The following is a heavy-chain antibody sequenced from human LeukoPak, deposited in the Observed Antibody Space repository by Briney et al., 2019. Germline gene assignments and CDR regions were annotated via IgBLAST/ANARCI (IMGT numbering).Heavy chain of an antibody. CDR2: IIPIFGTA. CDR1: GYTFTSYD. D-gene: IGHD1-26*01. CDR3: ARLDSGSYAFDI. V-gene: IGHV1-69*13. J-gene: IGHJ3*02. Sequence: SVKVSCKASGYTFTSYDINWVRQVTGQGLEWMGGIIPIFGTANYAQKFQGRVTITADESTSTAYMELSSLRSEDTAVYYCARLDSGSYAFDIWGQGTMVTVSS.